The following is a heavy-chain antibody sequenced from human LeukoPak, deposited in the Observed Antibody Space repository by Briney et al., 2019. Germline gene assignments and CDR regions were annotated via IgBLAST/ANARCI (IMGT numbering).Heavy chain of an antibody. CDR1: GFTFSSCV. Sequence: GGSLRLSCAASGFTFSSCVMSWVRQAPGKGLEWVSAISGSGDTTYYAESVRGRFTISRDISKNTLYLQMNSLRVEDTAVYYCVKDRVGTWEPIDYWGQGTLVTVSS. CDR3: VKDRVGTWEPIDY. V-gene: IGHV3-23*01. D-gene: IGHD1-26*01. CDR2: ISGSGDTT. J-gene: IGHJ4*02.